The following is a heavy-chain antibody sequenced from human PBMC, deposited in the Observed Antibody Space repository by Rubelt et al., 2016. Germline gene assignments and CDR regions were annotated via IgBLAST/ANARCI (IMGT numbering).Heavy chain of an antibody. V-gene: IGHV1-69*04. D-gene: IGHD6-6*01. Sequence: QVQLVRSGAEVKKPGSSVKVSCKASGGTFSSYAISWVRQAPGQGLEWMGRIIPILGIANYAQKFQGRVTITADKSTSTAYMELSSLRSEDTAVYYCARIAARLGLDYWGQGTLVTVSS. CDR2: IIPILGIA. CDR3: ARIAARLGLDY. J-gene: IGHJ4*02. CDR1: GGTFSSYA.